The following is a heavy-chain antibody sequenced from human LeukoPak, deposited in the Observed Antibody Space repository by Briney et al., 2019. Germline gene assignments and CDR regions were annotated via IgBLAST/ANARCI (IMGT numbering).Heavy chain of an antibody. V-gene: IGHV3-30*04. CDR3: AKGPAPYYYETKCYFDY. J-gene: IGHJ4*02. Sequence: GRSLRLSCAASGFTLSSYAMHWVRQAPSKGLEWVAVISYDGSNKYYADYVKGRFTISRDNSKNTLYLQMNSLRAEDTAVYYCAKGPAPYYYETKCYFDYWGQGTLVTVSS. D-gene: IGHD3-22*01. CDR2: ISYDGSNK. CDR1: GFTLSSYA.